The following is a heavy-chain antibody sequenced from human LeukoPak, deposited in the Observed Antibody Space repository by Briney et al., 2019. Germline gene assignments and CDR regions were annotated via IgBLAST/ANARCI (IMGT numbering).Heavy chain of an antibody. V-gene: IGHV3-23*01. D-gene: IGHD5-18*01. J-gene: IGHJ6*02. CDR2: ISGSSGYT. CDR3: AREIADTTMIRGYYYGMDV. Sequence: GGSLRLSCAASGFTFSNYAMSWVRQAPGKGLEWVSVISGSSGYTYYADSVKGRFTISRDNSKNTLYLQMNSLRAEDAAIYYCAREIADTTMIRGYYYGMDVWGQGTTVTVSS. CDR1: GFTFSNYA.